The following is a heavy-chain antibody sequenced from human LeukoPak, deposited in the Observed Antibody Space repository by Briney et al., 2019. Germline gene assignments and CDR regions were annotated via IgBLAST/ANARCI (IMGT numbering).Heavy chain of an antibody. CDR1: GYTFTGYY. D-gene: IGHD3-3*02. CDR2: INPNSGGT. J-gene: IGHJ3*02. CDR3: ARNSLQSLAAFDI. Sequence: ASVKVSCKASGYTFTGYYMHWVRQAPGQGLEWMGWINPNSGGTNYAQKFQGRVTMTRDTPISTAYMELSRLRSDDTAVYYCARNSLQSLAAFDIWGQGTMVTVSS. V-gene: IGHV1-2*02.